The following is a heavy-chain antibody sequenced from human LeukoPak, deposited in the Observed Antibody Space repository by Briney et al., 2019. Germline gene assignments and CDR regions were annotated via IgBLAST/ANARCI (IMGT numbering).Heavy chain of an antibody. CDR1: GFTVSSNY. CDR3: ARRYCSGGSCSGNWFDS. CDR2: IYSGGDT. D-gene: IGHD2-15*01. V-gene: IGHV3-53*01. J-gene: IGHJ5*01. Sequence: GGSLRLSCAASGFTVSSNYMSWVRQAPGKGLEWVSVIYSGGDTYYADSVKGRFTISRDNSKNTGYLQMNSLRAEDTAVYYCARRYCSGGSCSGNWFDSWGQGTLVTVSS.